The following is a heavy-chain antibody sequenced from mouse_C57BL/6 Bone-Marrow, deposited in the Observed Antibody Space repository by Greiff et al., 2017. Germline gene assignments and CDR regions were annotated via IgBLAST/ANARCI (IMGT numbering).Heavy chain of an antibody. CDR3: ASPVVALYYAMDY. Sequence: VQLQQSGPELVKPGASVKISCKASGYTFTDYYMNWVKQSHGKSLEWIGDINPNNGGTSYNQKFKGKATLTVDKYSRTAYMELRSLTSEDYAVYYCASPVVALYYAMDYGGQGTSVTVSS. V-gene: IGHV1-26*01. J-gene: IGHJ4*01. CDR2: INPNNGGT. CDR1: GYTFTDYY. D-gene: IGHD1-1*01.